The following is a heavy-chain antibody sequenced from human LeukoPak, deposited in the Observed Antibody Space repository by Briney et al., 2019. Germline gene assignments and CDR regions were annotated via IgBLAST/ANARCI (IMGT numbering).Heavy chain of an antibody. V-gene: IGHV4-61*08. J-gene: IGHJ4*02. Sequence: KTSETLSLTCAVSGGSISSGGYSWSWIRQPPGKGLEWIGYISYSGNTNYNYNPSLKSRVTMSVDTSKNQFSLRLYSVTAADTAVYYCARAAVTGTPLSFDSWGQGTLVTVSS. D-gene: IGHD6-19*01. CDR3: ARAAVTGTPLSFDS. CDR1: GGSISSGGYS. CDR2: ISYSGNTNY.